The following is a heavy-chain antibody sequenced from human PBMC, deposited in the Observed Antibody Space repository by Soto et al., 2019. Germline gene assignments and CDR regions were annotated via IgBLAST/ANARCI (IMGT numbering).Heavy chain of an antibody. D-gene: IGHD3-22*01. CDR3: ARDQSYYDSSGYYFDI. V-gene: IGHV1-69*12. CDR1: GGTFSSYA. Sequence: QVQLVQSGAEVKKPGSSVKVSCKASGGTFSSYAISWVRQAPGQGLEWMGGIIPIFGTANYAQKFQGRVTITADEYTSTAYMELSSLRSEDTAVYYCARDQSYYDSSGYYFDIWGQGTMVTVSS. CDR2: IIPIFGTA. J-gene: IGHJ3*02.